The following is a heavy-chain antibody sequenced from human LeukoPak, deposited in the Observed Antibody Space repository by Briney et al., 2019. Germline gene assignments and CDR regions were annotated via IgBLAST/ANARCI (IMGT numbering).Heavy chain of an antibody. Sequence: GGSLRLSCAASGFTFSSYGMHWVRQAPGKGLKWVAFIRYDGSNKYYADSVKGRFTISRDNSKNTLYLQMNSLRAEDTAVYYCATSGGIAVARTQTGYWGQGTLVTVSS. CDR3: ATSGGIAVARTQTGY. CDR1: GFTFSSYG. D-gene: IGHD6-19*01. J-gene: IGHJ4*02. V-gene: IGHV3-30*02. CDR2: IRYDGSNK.